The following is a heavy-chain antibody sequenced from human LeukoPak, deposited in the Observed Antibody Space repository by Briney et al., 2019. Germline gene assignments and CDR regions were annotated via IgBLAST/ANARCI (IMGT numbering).Heavy chain of an antibody. CDR1: GFTFSRCW. CDR3: ASYRIVGGYDGFDI. D-gene: IGHD2-15*01. Sequence: PGGSLRLSCAASGFTFSRCWMNWVRQAPGKGLEWVANTKQDGSVKKYVDSVKGRFTISRDNAKNSLYLQMNSLRAEDTAVYYCASYRIVGGYDGFDIWGQGTMVTVSS. CDR2: TKQDGSVK. J-gene: IGHJ3*02. V-gene: IGHV3-7*01.